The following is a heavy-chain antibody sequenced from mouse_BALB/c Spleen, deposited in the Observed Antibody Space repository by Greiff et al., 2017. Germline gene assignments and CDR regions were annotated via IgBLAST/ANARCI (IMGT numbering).Heavy chain of an antibody. CDR2: IWGDGST. J-gene: IGHJ4*01. CDR1: GFSLTGYG. Sequence: VKVVESGPGLVAPSQSLSITCTVSGFSLTGYGVNWVRQPPGKGLEWLGMIWGDGSTDYNSALKSRLSISKDNSKSQVFLKMNSLQTDDTARYYCARDHYYGYYAMDYWGQGTSVTVSS. CDR3: ARDHYYGYYAMDY. D-gene: IGHD1-2*01. V-gene: IGHV2-6-7*01.